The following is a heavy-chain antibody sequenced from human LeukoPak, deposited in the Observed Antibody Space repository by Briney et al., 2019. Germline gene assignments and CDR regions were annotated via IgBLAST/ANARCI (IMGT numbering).Heavy chain of an antibody. D-gene: IGHD6-13*01. J-gene: IGHJ6*03. Sequence: GGSLRLSCAASGFNFSSYWMSWVRQAPGKGLEWVANIKQDGSEKYYVDSVKGRFTISRDNAKNSLYLQMNSLRAEDTAVYYCAARYSSSWYVPYYYMDVWGKGTTVTVSS. CDR2: IKQDGSEK. CDR1: GFNFSSYW. CDR3: AARYSSSWYVPYYYMDV. V-gene: IGHV3-7*01.